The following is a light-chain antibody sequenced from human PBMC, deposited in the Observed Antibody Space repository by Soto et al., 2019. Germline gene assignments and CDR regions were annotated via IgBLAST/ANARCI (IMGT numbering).Light chain of an antibody. CDR2: RNN. CDR1: SSNIGSNY. J-gene: IGLJ3*02. V-gene: IGLV1-47*01. CDR3: AAWDDTLNGQV. Sequence: QSVLTQPPSASGTPGQRVNISCSGSSSNIGSNYVYWYRQFPGTAPKLLIQRNNQRPSGVPARFSGSKSGTSASLAISGLRSEDEATYYCAAWDDTLNGQVFGGGTKLTVL.